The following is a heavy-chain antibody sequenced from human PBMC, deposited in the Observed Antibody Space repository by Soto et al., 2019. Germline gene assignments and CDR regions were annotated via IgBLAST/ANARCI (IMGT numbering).Heavy chain of an antibody. CDR1: GGSISSGGYS. D-gene: IGHD2-2*02. Sequence: SETLSLTCAVSGGSISSGGYSWSWIRQPPGKGLEWIGYIYHSGSTYYNPSLKSRVTISVDRSKNQFSLKLSSVTAADTAVYYCARGAYCSSTSCYTSYYYGMDVWGQGATVTVSS. J-gene: IGHJ6*02. CDR3: ARGAYCSSTSCYTSYYYGMDV. CDR2: IYHSGST. V-gene: IGHV4-30-2*01.